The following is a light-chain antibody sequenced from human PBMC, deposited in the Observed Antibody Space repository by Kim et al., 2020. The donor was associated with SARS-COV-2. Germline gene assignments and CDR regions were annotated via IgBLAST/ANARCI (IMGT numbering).Light chain of an antibody. J-gene: IGKJ1*01. V-gene: IGKV1-27*01. Sequence: ASMGDRGPRTCRASQDFANSLAWYQQKPGKVPQALIYAAATLQSGVPSRFSGSGSGTEFTLTIGSLQTENVETYYCQKYNRAPWTFGPGTKVDIK. CDR2: AAA. CDR1: QDFANS. CDR3: QKYNRAPWT.